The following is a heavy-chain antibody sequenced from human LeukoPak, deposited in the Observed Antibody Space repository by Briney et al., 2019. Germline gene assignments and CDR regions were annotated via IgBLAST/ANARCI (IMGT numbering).Heavy chain of an antibody. CDR2: ISSTSTM. CDR1: GFTFSSYS. Sequence: GGSLRLSCAASGFTFSSYSMNWVRQAPGKGLGWISYISSTSTMYYADSVRGRFTISRDNAKNSLYLQMSSLRAEDTALYSKGGKQLVTSFDYWGQGTLVTVSS. J-gene: IGHJ4*02. D-gene: IGHD6-6*01. V-gene: IGHV3-48*01. CDR3: GGKQLVTSFDY.